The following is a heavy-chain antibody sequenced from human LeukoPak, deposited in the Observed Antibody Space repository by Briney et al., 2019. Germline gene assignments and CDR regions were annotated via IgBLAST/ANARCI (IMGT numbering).Heavy chain of an antibody. Sequence: GASVKVSCKASAGTFSSYAISWVRQAPGQGLEWMGRIIPIFGTANYAQKFQGRVTITTDESTSTAYMELSSLRSEDTAVYYCAISIAVAWYVNWFDPWGQGTLVTVSS. V-gene: IGHV1-69*05. J-gene: IGHJ5*02. D-gene: IGHD6-19*01. CDR1: AGTFSSYA. CDR3: AISIAVAWYVNWFDP. CDR2: IIPIFGTA.